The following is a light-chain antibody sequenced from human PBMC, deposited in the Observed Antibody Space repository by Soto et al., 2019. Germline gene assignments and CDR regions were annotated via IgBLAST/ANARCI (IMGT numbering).Light chain of an antibody. CDR3: GTWDNSLSGGV. CDR1: SSDGGGYNF. Sequence: QSALTQPASVSGSPGQSITISCTGTSSDGGGYNFVSWYQQHPGKVPKLVIYDNYKRPSGIPYRFSGSKSGTSATLGITGLQTGDEADYYCGTWDNSLSGGVFGGGTKLTVL. V-gene: IGLV2-14*03. CDR2: DNY. J-gene: IGLJ3*02.